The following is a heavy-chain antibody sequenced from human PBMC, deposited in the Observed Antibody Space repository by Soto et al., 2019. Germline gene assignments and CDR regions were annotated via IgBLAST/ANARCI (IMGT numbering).Heavy chain of an antibody. J-gene: IGHJ4*02. D-gene: IGHD3-16*01. CDR3: AHCFFQADFDY. CDR1: GFSLSTNGVG. Sequence: QITVKESGPTLVKPIQTLTLTCTFSGFSLSTNGVGVGWIRQPQGKALEWLALIYWDDDKRYSPSLKSRLTITKDTSKNQVVLTMTNMDPVDTATYYCAHCFFQADFDYWGQGTLVTVSS. V-gene: IGHV2-5*02. CDR2: IYWDDDK.